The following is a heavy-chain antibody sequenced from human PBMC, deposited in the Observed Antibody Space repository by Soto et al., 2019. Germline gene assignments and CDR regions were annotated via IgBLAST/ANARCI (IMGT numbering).Heavy chain of an antibody. Sequence: EMQLVESGGGLVQPGASLRLSCAASGFTFSNYWMTWVRQAPGKGLEWVANIKQDGTAQYYVDSVKGRFTISRDNAKNSLYLQMNSLRAEDTAVYYCGGSSGWPGVYDYWGQGTLVAVSS. J-gene: IGHJ4*02. V-gene: IGHV3-7*05. CDR2: IKQDGTAQ. CDR3: GGSSGWPGVYDY. D-gene: IGHD6-19*01. CDR1: GFTFSNYW.